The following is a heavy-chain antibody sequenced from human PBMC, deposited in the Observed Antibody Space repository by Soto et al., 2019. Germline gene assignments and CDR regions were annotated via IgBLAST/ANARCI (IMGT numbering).Heavy chain of an antibody. D-gene: IGHD6-13*01. V-gene: IGHV3-15*07. CDR1: GFTFSNAW. CDR2: IKSKNDGGTT. Sequence: PGGSLRLSCAASGFTFSNAWMNWVRQVPGKGLEWVGRIKSKNDGGTTDYAAPVKGRFTISRDDSKNTLYLQINSLKTEDTAVYYCTILGLAAAGTAYPLYYYYYGMDVWGQGTTVTVSS. J-gene: IGHJ6*02. CDR3: TILGLAAAGTAYPLYYYYYGMDV.